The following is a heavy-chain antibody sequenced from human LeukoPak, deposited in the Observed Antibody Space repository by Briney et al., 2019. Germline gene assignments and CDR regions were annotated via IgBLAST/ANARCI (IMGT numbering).Heavy chain of an antibody. CDR2: ISSSSSYI. CDR3: ARDSSGYYSTH. J-gene: IGHJ4*02. Sequence: GGSLRLSCAASGFTFSSYAMHWVRQAPGKGLEWVSSISSSSSYIYYADSVKGRFTISRDNAKNSLYLQMNSLRAEDTAVYYCARDSSGYYSTHWGQGTLVTVSS. V-gene: IGHV3-21*01. CDR1: GFTFSSYA. D-gene: IGHD3-22*01.